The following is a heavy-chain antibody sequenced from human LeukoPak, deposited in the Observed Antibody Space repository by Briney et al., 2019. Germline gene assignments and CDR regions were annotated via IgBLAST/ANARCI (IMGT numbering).Heavy chain of an antibody. V-gene: IGHV3-23*01. CDR3: TRDIFTVTTPDRFDY. J-gene: IGHJ4*01. CDR1: GFTFSSSA. CDR2: ISGSGSGSST. D-gene: IGHD4-17*01. Sequence: GGSLRLSCAASGFTFSSSAMSWVRQAPGKGLEWVSTISGSGSGSSTYYADSVKGRVTISRDNSKNTLYLQMNSLRAEDTAVYYCTRDIFTVTTPDRFDYWGQGTLVTVSS.